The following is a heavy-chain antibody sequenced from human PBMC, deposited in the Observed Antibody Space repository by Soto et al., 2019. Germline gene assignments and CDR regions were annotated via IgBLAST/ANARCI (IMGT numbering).Heavy chain of an antibody. J-gene: IGHJ4*02. Sequence: QVHLVQSGAEVKRPGASVKVSCRASGYVFYTYGITWLRQAPGQAPEWMGWISGYNGDTNLAPKFQGRVSMTIDFFTSTTSMELRSLRSGDASVYYCARGPTLPYIVGATTFAFWGQGTPVTVSS. CDR3: ARGPTLPYIVGATTFAF. D-gene: IGHD1-26*01. CDR2: ISGYNGDT. CDR1: GYVFYTYG. V-gene: IGHV1-18*01.